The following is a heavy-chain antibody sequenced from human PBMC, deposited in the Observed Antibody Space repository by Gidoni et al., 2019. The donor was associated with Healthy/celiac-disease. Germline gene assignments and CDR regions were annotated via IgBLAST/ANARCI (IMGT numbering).Heavy chain of an antibody. CDR1: GGPISSGCCY. CDR2: IYYSGST. Sequence: QVQLQESGPGLVKPSQTLSLTFTFSGGPISSGCCYWSWIRQHPGKGLEWIGYIYYSGSTYYNPSLKSRVTISVDTSKNQFSLKLSSVTAADTAVYYCARSIAAAPGPWGMDVWGQGTTVTVSS. J-gene: IGHJ6*02. CDR3: ARSIAAAPGPWGMDV. D-gene: IGHD6-13*01. V-gene: IGHV4-31*03.